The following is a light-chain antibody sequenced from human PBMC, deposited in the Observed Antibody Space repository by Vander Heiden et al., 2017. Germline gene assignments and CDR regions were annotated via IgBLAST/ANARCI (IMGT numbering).Light chain of an antibody. V-gene: IGKV1-39*01. J-gene: IGKJ1*01. CDR1: QSISTY. CDR2: GVS. CDR3: QRRDNSPRT. Sequence: IQMTHSPSSLSASVGDRVTITCRASQSISTYLNWYQQKPVKAPKLLMYGVSSFQSRVLLRFSGRGPATNFTLRVSRLQPEDFATYSCQRRDNSPRTFGQGTRLEIK.